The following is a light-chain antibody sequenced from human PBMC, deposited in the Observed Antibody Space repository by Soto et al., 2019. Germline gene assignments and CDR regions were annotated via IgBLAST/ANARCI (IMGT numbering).Light chain of an antibody. Sequence: DIQMTQSPSTLSASVGDRVTITCRASQSISGWLAWYQQKPGKAPKVLIYKASTSQSGVPSRFSGSGFGTEFTLTISSLQPDDFATYYCQQYETYWTFGQGTKVEIK. CDR1: QSISGW. CDR3: QQYETYWT. J-gene: IGKJ1*01. CDR2: KAS. V-gene: IGKV1-5*03.